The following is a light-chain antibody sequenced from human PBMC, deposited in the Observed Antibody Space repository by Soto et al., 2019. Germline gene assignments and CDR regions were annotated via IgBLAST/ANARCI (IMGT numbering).Light chain of an antibody. CDR2: DAS. CDR1: QSVSTS. V-gene: IGKV3-11*01. J-gene: IGKJ4*01. CDR3: QHRSNWPLT. Sequence: EIVLTQSPATLSLSPGERATLSRRVSQSVSTSLAWYQQKPGQAPRLLIYDASNRATGIPARFSGSGSGTDFTLTISSLEPEDFAVYYCQHRSNWPLTFGGGTKVEIK.